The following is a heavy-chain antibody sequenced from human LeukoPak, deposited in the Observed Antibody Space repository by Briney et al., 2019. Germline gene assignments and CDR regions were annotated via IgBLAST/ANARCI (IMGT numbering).Heavy chain of an antibody. CDR2: IRSKAYGGTT. V-gene: IGHV3-49*04. J-gene: IGHJ4*02. CDR3: TRGGNYDSSGYYLGPQDY. Sequence: GSLRLSCTSSGFTFGDYAMSWVRPAPGKGLEWVGFIRSKAYGGTTEYAASVKGRFTISRDDSKSIAYLQMNSLKTEDTAVYYCTRGGNYDSSGYYLGPQDYWGQGTLVTVSS. CDR1: GFTFGDYA. D-gene: IGHD3-22*01.